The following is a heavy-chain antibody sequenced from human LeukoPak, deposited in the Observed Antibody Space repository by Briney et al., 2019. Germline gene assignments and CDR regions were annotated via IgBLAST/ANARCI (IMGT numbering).Heavy chain of an antibody. J-gene: IGHJ4*02. CDR1: GYTFTSYY. CDR3: ATASGYSYGHPWDFDY. D-gene: IGHD5-18*01. V-gene: IGHV1-69-2*01. CDR2: VDPEDGET. Sequence: ASVKVSCKASGYTFTSYYMHWVQQAPGKGLEWMGLVDPEDGETIYAEKFQGRVTITADTSTDTAYMELSSLRSEDTAVYYCATASGYSYGHPWDFDYWGQGTLVTVSS.